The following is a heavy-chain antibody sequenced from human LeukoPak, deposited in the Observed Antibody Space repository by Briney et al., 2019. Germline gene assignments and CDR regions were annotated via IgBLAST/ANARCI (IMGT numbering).Heavy chain of an antibody. CDR1: GFTFDDYA. D-gene: IGHD3-22*01. CDR3: AKGGIYYDSSGYYGY. J-gene: IGHJ4*02. Sequence: PGGSLRLSCAASGFTFDDYAMHWVRHAPGEGLEWVSGISWNSGSIGYADSVKGRFTISRDNAKNSLYLQMNSLRAEDTALYYCAKGGIYYDSSGYYGYWGQGTLVTVSS. CDR2: ISWNSGSI. V-gene: IGHV3-9*01.